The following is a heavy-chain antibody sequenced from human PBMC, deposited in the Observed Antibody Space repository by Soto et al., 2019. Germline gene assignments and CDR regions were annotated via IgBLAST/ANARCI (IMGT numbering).Heavy chain of an antibody. CDR1: GYSFTSYW. Sequence: GASVKVSCKGSGYSFTSYWIGGVRQMPGKGLEWMGIIYPGDSDTRYSPSFQGQVTISADKSISTAYLQWSSLKASDTAMYYCARHRAVAGPDAFDIWGQGTMVTVSS. V-gene: IGHV5-51*01. J-gene: IGHJ3*02. D-gene: IGHD6-19*01. CDR3: ARHRAVAGPDAFDI. CDR2: IYPGDSDT.